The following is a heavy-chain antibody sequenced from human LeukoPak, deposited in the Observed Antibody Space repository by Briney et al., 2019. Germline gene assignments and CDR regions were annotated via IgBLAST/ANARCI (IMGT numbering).Heavy chain of an antibody. CDR3: AKGNDFWGGYYYYYYMDV. V-gene: IGHV3-30*02. D-gene: IGHD3-3*01. J-gene: IGHJ6*03. CDR1: GFTFSDYG. Sequence: PGGSLRLSCVASGFTFSDYGMHWVRQAPGKGLEWVAFTRSDGSNTYHADSVRGRFTISRDNSKNTLYLQMNSLRPEDTAVFYCAKGNDFWGGYYYYYYMDVWGKGTTVIVSS. CDR2: TRSDGSNT.